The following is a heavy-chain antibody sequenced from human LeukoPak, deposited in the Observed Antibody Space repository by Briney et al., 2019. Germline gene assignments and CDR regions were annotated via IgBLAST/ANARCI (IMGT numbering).Heavy chain of an antibody. CDR2: IYTSGST. Sequence: SETLSLTCTVSGGSISSYYWSWIRQPAGKGLEWIGRIYTSGSTNYNPSLKSRVTISVDTSKNQFSLKLSSVTAADTAVYYCARSGKDLGYCSGGSCYFSIGRPNKNWFDPWGQGTLVTVSS. D-gene: IGHD2-15*01. J-gene: IGHJ5*02. V-gene: IGHV4-4*07. CDR3: ARSGKDLGYCSGGSCYFSIGRPNKNWFDP. CDR1: GGSISSYY.